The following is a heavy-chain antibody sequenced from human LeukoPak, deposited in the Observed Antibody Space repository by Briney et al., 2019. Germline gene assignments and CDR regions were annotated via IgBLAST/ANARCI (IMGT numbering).Heavy chain of an antibody. Sequence: GGSLRLSCAASGFTVSSNYMSWVRQAPGKGLEWVSVIYSGGITYYADSVKGRFTISRDNSKNTVYLQMNSLRAEDTAVYYCARDGSDYGGNSNYYYGMDVWGQGTTVTVSS. CDR1: GFTVSSNY. V-gene: IGHV3-53*01. D-gene: IGHD4-23*01. J-gene: IGHJ6*02. CDR2: IYSGGIT. CDR3: ARDGSDYGGNSNYYYGMDV.